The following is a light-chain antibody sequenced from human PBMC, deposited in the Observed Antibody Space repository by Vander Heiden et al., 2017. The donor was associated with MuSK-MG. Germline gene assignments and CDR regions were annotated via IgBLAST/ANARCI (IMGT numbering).Light chain of an antibody. CDR1: QSISSW. V-gene: IGKV1-5*01. Sequence: DIQMTPSPSTLSVSVGDRVTITCRASQSISSWFGWYQQKPGKAPKLLIYDASSRESGVPSRFSGSGSGTEFTLTISSLQADDFATYYCQQDNSYSWTFGQGTKVEIK. CDR2: DAS. J-gene: IGKJ1*01. CDR3: QQDNSYSWT.